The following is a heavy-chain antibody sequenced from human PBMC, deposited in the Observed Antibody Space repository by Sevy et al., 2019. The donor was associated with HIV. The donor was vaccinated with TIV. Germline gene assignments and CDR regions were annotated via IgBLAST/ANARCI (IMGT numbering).Heavy chain of an antibody. D-gene: IGHD2-2*01. CDR3: ATHCGSTSCSHAFDI. Sequence: SETLSLSCAVYGGSFSGYYWSWIRLPPGKGLEWIGEINHSGSTNDNPSLKSRVTISVDTSKNQFSLKLSSVTAADTAVYYCATHCGSTSCSHAFDIWGQGTMVTVSS. J-gene: IGHJ3*02. CDR1: GGSFSGYY. V-gene: IGHV4-34*01. CDR2: INHSGST.